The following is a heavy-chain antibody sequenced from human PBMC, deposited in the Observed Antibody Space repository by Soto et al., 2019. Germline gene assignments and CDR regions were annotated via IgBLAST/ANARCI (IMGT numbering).Heavy chain of an antibody. CDR2: IKTKTEGGTT. J-gene: IGHJ4*02. V-gene: IGHV3-15*07. CDR1: GFTFSNAW. Sequence: SLRLSCAASGFTFSNAWMNWVRQAPGKGLEWVGRIKTKTEGGTTDYAAPVKGRFTISRDDSKNTLYLQMNSLKTEDTAVYYCAREPSIWGQGTLVTVSS. CDR3: AREPSI.